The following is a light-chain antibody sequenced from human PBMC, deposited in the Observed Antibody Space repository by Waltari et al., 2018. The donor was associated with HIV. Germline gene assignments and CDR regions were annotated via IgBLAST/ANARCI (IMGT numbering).Light chain of an antibody. V-gene: IGLV1-40*01. CDR1: TSNIGADYD. Sequence: QSVLTQPPSVSGAPGQRVTISCTGSTSNIGADYDVHWYQQIPGTAPKLLISGNKNRRSGVPDRFSASKSGTSASLTITGLQAEDEADYFCQSYDITLSASVVFGGGTKLTVL. CDR2: GNK. J-gene: IGLJ2*01. CDR3: QSYDITLSASVV.